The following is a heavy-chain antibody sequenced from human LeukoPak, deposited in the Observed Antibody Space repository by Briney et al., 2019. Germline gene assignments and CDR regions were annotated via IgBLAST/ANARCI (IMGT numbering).Heavy chain of an antibody. V-gene: IGHV4-4*02. CDR1: GGSISNTNW. CDR2: ISLTGLT. CDR3: SRENGAFSPFGY. D-gene: IGHD2-8*01. Sequence: PSGTLSLTCGVSGGSISNTNWWSWVRQPPGQGLEWIGEISLTGLTHYNPSLESRVTVSPDKSKNQLSLNLTSVIAADTAVYYCSRENGAFSPFGYWGQGTLVTVLS. J-gene: IGHJ4*02.